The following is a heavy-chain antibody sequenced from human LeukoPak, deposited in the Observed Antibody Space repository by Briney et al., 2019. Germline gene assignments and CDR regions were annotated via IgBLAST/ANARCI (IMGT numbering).Heavy chain of an antibody. D-gene: IGHD3-10*01. CDR3: VRDRELTY. Sequence: PSETLSLTCTVSGGSISDYYWSWLRQPPGKGLEWIGYIYNSGRTNYNPSLKSRVTISVDTSKDQFSLKLSSVTAADTAVYFCVRDRELTYWGQGILVTVSS. CDR2: IYNSGRT. CDR1: GGSISDYY. J-gene: IGHJ4*02. V-gene: IGHV4-59*01.